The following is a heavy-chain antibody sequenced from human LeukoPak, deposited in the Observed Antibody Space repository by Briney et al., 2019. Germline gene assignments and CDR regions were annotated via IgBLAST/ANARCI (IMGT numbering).Heavy chain of an antibody. Sequence: GESLQISCKGSGYRFTSYWIAWVRPMPGKGLEWMGIIYPGDSDSRYSPSLQGQVTISADKSISTAYLQWSSLKASDTAMYYCVRHADSGAWYWIDYWGQGTLVTVSS. V-gene: IGHV5-51*01. D-gene: IGHD6-19*01. CDR2: IYPGDSDS. CDR3: VRHADSGAWYWIDY. J-gene: IGHJ4*02. CDR1: GYRFTSYW.